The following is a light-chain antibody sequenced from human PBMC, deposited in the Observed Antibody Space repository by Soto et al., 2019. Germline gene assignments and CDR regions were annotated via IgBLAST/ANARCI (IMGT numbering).Light chain of an antibody. V-gene: IGKV3-15*01. Sequence: EILMTHSPITLSVSPGERCNLSCRASQSVSRNLAWYQKKPGQAPSLLIYGAFTRATGIPARLSGTGYGTELTITISSMQSEDFELYYCQQYNDWPLTFGQGTKVDI. CDR2: GAF. CDR1: QSVSRN. J-gene: IGKJ1*01. CDR3: QQYNDWPLT.